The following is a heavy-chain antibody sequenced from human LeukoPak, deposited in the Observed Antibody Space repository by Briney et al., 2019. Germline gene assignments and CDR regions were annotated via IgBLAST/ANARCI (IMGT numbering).Heavy chain of an antibody. Sequence: GGSLRLSCAASGFTFSSYGMHCVRQAPGKGLEWVAFIRYDGSNKYYADSVKGRFTISRDNSKNTLYLQMNSLRADDTAVYYCTKRGIQRGPVDYWGQGTLVTVSS. D-gene: IGHD3-16*01. CDR1: GFTFSSYG. V-gene: IGHV3-30*02. CDR2: IRYDGSNK. CDR3: TKRGIQRGPVDY. J-gene: IGHJ4*02.